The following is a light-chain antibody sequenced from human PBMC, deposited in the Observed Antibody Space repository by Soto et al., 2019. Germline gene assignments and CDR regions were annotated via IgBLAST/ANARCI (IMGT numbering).Light chain of an antibody. CDR3: CSYAGSSTYV. V-gene: IGLV2-23*01. CDR2: EGS. CDR1: SSDVGSYNL. J-gene: IGLJ1*01. Sequence: QCALTHPASGTGSPVQSRPISSNRTSSDVGSYNLVSWYQQHPGKAPKLMIYEGSKRPSGVSNRFSGSKSGNTASLTISGLQAEDEADYYCCSYAGSSTYVFGTGTKVTVL.